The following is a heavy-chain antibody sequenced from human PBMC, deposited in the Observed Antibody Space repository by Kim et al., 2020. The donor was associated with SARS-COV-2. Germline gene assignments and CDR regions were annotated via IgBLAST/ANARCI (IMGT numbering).Heavy chain of an antibody. V-gene: IGHV4-59*13. J-gene: IGHJ6*02. Sequence: SETLSLTCTVSGGSISSYYWSWIRQPPGKGLEWIGYIYYSGSTNYNPSLKSRVTISVDTSKNQFSLKLSSVTAADTAVYYCARVHCSSTSCQSVAPYYYGMDVWGQGTTVTVSS. D-gene: IGHD2-2*01. CDR2: IYYSGST. CDR3: ARVHCSSTSCQSVAPYYYGMDV. CDR1: GGSISSYY.